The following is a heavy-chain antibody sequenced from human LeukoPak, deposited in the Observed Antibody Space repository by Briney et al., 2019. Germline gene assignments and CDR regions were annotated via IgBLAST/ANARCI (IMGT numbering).Heavy chain of an antibody. CDR1: GFSFSTYV. CDR3: ARDSIAVAGDVDY. J-gene: IGHJ4*02. D-gene: IGHD6-19*01. Sequence: GGSLRLSCAASGFSFSTYVMHWVRQTPGKGLEWVAILSSDGVDKRYADSVKGRFTISRDNAKNSLYLQMNSLRAEDTAVYYCARDSIAVAGDVDYWGQGTLVTVSS. V-gene: IGHV3-30-3*01. CDR2: LSSDGVDK.